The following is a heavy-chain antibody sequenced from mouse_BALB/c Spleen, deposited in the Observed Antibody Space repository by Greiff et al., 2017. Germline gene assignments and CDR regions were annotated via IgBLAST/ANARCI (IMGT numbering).Heavy chain of an antibody. J-gene: IGHJ4*01. CDR3: ARAYRYDYYAMDY. D-gene: IGHD2-14*01. CDR2: ISSGGSYT. V-gene: IGHV5-9-4*01. Sequence: EVKLVESGGGLVKPGGSLKLSCAASGFTFSSYAMSWVRQSPEKRLEWVAEISSGGSYTYYPDTVTGRFTISRDNAKNTLYLEMSSLRSEDTAMYYCARAYRYDYYAMDYWGQGTSVTVSS. CDR1: GFTFSSYA.